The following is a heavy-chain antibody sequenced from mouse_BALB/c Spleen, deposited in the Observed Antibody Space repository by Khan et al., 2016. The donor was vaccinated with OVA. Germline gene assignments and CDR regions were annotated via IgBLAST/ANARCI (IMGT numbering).Heavy chain of an antibody. CDR3: TRGGYGSFAY. J-gene: IGHJ3*01. D-gene: IGHD2-2*01. CDR1: GYTFTSYW. V-gene: IGHV1-7*01. Sequence: QVQLQQSGAELAKPGASVKMSCKASGYTFTSYWIHWIKQRPGQGLEWIGYINPSTHFTEYNQKFRDKATLTADKSSSTAYMHLSSLTSEDSTVYYCTRGGYGSFAYRGQGTLGTVSA. CDR2: INPSTHFT.